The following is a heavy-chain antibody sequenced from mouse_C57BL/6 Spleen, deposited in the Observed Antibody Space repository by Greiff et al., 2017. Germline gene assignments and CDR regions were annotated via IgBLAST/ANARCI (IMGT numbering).Heavy chain of an antibody. CDR3: ARSSGRTGSWFAD. CDR1: GYAFSSYW. V-gene: IGHV1-80*01. D-gene: IGHD4-1*01. CDR2: IYPGDGDT. J-gene: IGHJ3*01. Sequence: VQLQQSGAELVKPGASVKISCKASGYAFSSYWMNWVKQRPGKGLEWIGQIYPGDGDTNYNGKFKGKATLTADKSSSTAYMQLSRLTSEDSAVYFCARSSGRTGSWFADWGQGTLVTVSA.